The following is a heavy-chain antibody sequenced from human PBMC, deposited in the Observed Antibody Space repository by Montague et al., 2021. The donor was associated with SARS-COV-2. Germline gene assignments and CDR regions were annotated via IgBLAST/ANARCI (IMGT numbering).Heavy chain of an antibody. D-gene: IGHD3-16*01. J-gene: IGHJ2*01. V-gene: IGHV4-59*11. CDR3: AREFRIELWQTNWYFGL. CDR1: GGSISGHY. CDR2: FDYSGDT. Sequence: SETLSLTCSVSGGSISGHYWSWIRQPPGKGLEWIGNFDYSGDTKYNPSLKSRATISVDTSKNQFALRLHSVTAADTAVYYCAREFRIELWQTNWYFGLWGLGALVTVS.